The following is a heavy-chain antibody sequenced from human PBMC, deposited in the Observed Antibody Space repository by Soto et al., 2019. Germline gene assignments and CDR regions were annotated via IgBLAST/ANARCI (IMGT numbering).Heavy chain of an antibody. J-gene: IGHJ4*02. D-gene: IGHD3-22*01. Sequence: GGSLRLSCAASGFTFSSYGMHWVRQAPGKGLEWVAVISYDGSNKYYADSVKGRFTISRDNSKNTLYLQMNSLRAEDTAVYYCAKDFGPYYYDSSGYPLGYWGQGTLVTVSS. V-gene: IGHV3-30*18. CDR3: AKDFGPYYYDSSGYPLGY. CDR1: GFTFSSYG. CDR2: ISYDGSNK.